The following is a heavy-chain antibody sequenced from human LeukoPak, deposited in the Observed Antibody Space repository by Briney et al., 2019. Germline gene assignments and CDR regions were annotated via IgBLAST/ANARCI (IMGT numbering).Heavy chain of an antibody. D-gene: IGHD6-13*01. V-gene: IGHV1-46*01. J-gene: IGHJ4*02. Sequence: ASVKVSCKASGYTFTSYYMNWVRQAPGQGLEWMGIINPSGASTRYAQNFQGRVTMTRDTSTSTVYMELNSLRSEDAAVYYCARADRRRPPSSIGWYSENIFDYWGQGTLVTVSS. CDR2: INPSGAST. CDR1: GYTFTSYY. CDR3: ARADRRRPPSSIGWYSENIFDY.